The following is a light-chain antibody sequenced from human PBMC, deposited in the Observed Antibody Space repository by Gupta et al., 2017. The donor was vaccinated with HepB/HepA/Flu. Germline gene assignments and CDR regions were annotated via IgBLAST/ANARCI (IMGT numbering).Light chain of an antibody. CDR3: QVWHSSSDQVV. V-gene: IGLV3-21*02. CDR1: HIGSKS. J-gene: IGLJ2*01. CDR2: DDN. Sequence: SYVMTQPPSLSVAPGPTARLTCGGNHIGSKSVHWYQQKPGQAPLLVVYDDNDRPSGIPERFSGFNSGNMATLTISGVEGGDEADYYCQVWHSSSDQVVFGGGTKLTVL.